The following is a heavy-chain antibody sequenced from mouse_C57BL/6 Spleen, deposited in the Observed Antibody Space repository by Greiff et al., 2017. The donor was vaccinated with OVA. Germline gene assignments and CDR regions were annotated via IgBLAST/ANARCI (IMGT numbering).Heavy chain of an antibody. Sequence: EVMLVESGGGLVKPGGSLKLSCAASGFTFSSYAMSWVRQTPEKRLEWVATISDGGSYTYYPDNVKGRFTISRDNAKNNLYLQMSHLKSEDTAMYYCARGWFSYYFDYWGQGTTLTVSS. CDR3: ARGWFSYYFDY. V-gene: IGHV5-4*03. D-gene: IGHD2-2*01. J-gene: IGHJ2*01. CDR1: GFTFSSYA. CDR2: ISDGGSYT.